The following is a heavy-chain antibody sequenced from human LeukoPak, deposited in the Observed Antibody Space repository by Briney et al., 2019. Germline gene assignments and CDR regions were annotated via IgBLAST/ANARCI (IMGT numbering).Heavy chain of an antibody. CDR1: GYTFTSYG. CDR2: ISAYNGNT. CDR3: ARARRWAVAGTSDY. J-gene: IGHJ4*02. V-gene: IGHV1-18*01. D-gene: IGHD6-19*01. Sequence: ASVKVSCKASGYTFTSYGISWVRQAPGQGLEWMGWISAYNGNTNYAQKLQGRVTMTTDTSTSTAYMELRSPRSDDTAVYYCARARRWAVAGTSDYWGQGTLVTVSS.